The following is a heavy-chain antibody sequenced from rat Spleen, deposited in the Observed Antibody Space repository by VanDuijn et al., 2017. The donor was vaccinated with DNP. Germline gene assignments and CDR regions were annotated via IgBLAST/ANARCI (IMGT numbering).Heavy chain of an antibody. CDR1: GYSITGNY. CDR2: INSAGST. CDR3: ARGPYYYAMDA. Sequence: EVQLQESGPGLVKPSQSLSLTCSVTGYSITGNYWAWIRKFPGNELEWMGYINSAGSTNYNPSLKSRISITRDTSKNQFFLQVNSVTTEDTATYYCARGPYYYAMDAWGQGTSVTVSS. V-gene: IGHV3-3*01. J-gene: IGHJ4*01.